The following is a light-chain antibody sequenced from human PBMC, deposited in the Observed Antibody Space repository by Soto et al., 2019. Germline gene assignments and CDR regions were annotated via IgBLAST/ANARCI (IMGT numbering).Light chain of an antibody. CDR3: MQALQSLT. J-gene: IGKJ5*01. CDR2: FGS. Sequence: EIVMTQYPLTLPVTPGEPASISCGSSQSLLYNNTYNYLDWYVQKPGQSPQLLIYFGSNRAPGVPDRFSGSGSGTDFTLKINRVEAEDVGTYYCMQALQSLTFGQGALLE. CDR1: QSLLYNNTYNY. V-gene: IGKV2-28*01.